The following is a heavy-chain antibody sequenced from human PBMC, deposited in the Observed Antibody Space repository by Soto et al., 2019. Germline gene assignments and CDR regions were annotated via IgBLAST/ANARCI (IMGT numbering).Heavy chain of an antibody. Sequence: SETLSLTCTVSGDSISSGDHYWSWIRQPPGKGLEWIGYIYYTGNTYYNPSLKGQVTISVDTSKNLFSLKVSSVTAADTAVYYCARGLVADSWGQGTLVTVSS. J-gene: IGHJ4*02. CDR1: GDSISSGDHY. V-gene: IGHV4-30-4*01. CDR2: IYYTGNT. CDR3: ARGLVADS. D-gene: IGHD2-21*01.